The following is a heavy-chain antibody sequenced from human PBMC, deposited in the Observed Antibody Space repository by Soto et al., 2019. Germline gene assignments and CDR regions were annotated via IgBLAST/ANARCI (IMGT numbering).Heavy chain of an antibody. Sequence: ASVKVSCKASGYTFTSYGISWVRQAPGQGLEWMGWINAYNGNTNYAQRLQGRVTMTTDTSTSTAYMELRSLRSDDTAVYYCTRDVGYGLIDYWGQGTLVTVSS. V-gene: IGHV1-18*01. D-gene: IGHD5-18*01. CDR2: INAYNGNT. CDR1: GYTFTSYG. J-gene: IGHJ4*02. CDR3: TRDVGYGLIDY.